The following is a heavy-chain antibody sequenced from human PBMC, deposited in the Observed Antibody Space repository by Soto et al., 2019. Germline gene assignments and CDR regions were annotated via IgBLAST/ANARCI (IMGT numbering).Heavy chain of an antibody. J-gene: IGHJ5*01. CDR2: TIPIFDTP. CDR3: ARDREDGSGTKYYWFDS. D-gene: IGHD3-10*01. Sequence: QMQLVQSGAEVKKPGSSVKISCKASGGTFGNLGISWLRQAPGQGLEWMGGTIPIFDTPHYAEKFRDRVTITADATTTAYVELTSLTSADTATYYCARDREDGSGTKYYWFDSWGQGTLVTVSS. CDR1: GGTFGNLG. V-gene: IGHV1-69*01.